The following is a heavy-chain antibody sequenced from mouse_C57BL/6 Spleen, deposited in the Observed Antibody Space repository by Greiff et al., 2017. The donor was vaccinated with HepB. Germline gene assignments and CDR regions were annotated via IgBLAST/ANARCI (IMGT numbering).Heavy chain of an antibody. CDR1: GYTFTDYY. Sequence: VMLVESGAELVRPGASVKLSCKASGYTFTDYYINWVKQRPGQGLEWIARIYPGSGNTYYNEKFKGKATLTAEKSSSTAYMQLSSLTSEDSAVYFCAREGIYYYGSSRYWYFDVWGTGTTVTVSS. J-gene: IGHJ1*03. D-gene: IGHD1-1*01. CDR2: IYPGSGNT. CDR3: AREGIYYYGSSRYWYFDV. V-gene: IGHV1-76*01.